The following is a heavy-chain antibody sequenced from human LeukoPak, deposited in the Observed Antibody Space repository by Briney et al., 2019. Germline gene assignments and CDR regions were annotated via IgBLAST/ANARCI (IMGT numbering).Heavy chain of an antibody. J-gene: IGHJ3*02. CDR3: ARPKRDILTGYFNPRGAFDI. CDR2: INHSGST. Sequence: PSETLSLTCAVYGGSLSGYYWSWIRQPPGKGLEWIGEINHSGSTNYNPSLKSRVTISVDTSKNQFSLKLSSVTAADTAVYYCARPKRDILTGYFNPRGAFDIWGQGTMVTVSS. D-gene: IGHD3-9*01. CDR1: GGSLSGYY. V-gene: IGHV4-34*01.